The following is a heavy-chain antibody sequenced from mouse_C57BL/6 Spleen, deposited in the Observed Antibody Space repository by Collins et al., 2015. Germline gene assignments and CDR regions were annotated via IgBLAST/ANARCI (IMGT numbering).Heavy chain of an antibody. J-gene: IGHJ2*01. V-gene: IGHV1-81*01. Sequence: WIGEIYPRSGNTYYNEKFKGKATLTADKSSSTAYMELRSLTSEDSAVYFCAREGDGYWGQGTTLTVSS. D-gene: IGHD2-3*01. CDR3: AREGDGY. CDR2: IYPRSGNT.